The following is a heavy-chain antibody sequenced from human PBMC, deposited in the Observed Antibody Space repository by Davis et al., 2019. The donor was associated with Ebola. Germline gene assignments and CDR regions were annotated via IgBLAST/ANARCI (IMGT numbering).Heavy chain of an antibody. CDR2: ISAYNGNT. J-gene: IGHJ4*02. D-gene: IGHD3-16*01. Sequence: AASVKASCKASGYTFTSYGISWVRQAPGQGLEWMGWISAYNGNTNYAQKLQGRITMTTDTSTSTAYMELRSLRSDDTAVYYCARAIWGSGADYWGQGTLVTVSS. CDR1: GYTFTSYG. CDR3: ARAIWGSGADY. V-gene: IGHV1-18*01.